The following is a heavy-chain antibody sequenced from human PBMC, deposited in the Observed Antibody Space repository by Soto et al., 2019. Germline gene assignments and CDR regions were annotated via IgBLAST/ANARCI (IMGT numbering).Heavy chain of an antibody. D-gene: IGHD3-22*01. V-gene: IGHV3-30-3*01. CDR2: ISYDGSNK. Sequence: LRLSCAASGFTFSSYAMHWVRQAPGKGLEWVAVISYDGSNKYYADSVKGRFTISRDNSKNTLYLQMNSLRAEDTAVYYCARIACITMIVVVITKYDWGQGTRVTVAS. CDR3: ARIACITMIVVVITKYD. J-gene: IGHJ4*02. CDR1: GFTFSSYA.